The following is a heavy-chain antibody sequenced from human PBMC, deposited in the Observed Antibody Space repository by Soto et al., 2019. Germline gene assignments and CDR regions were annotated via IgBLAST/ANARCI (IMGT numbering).Heavy chain of an antibody. CDR1: GYSFTSYW. CDR2: IDPSDSYT. D-gene: IGHD4-17*01. CDR3: ASHDDYGDSHYYGMDV. Sequence: GSLKISCKGSGYSFTSYWISWVRQMPGKGLEWMGRIDPSDSYTTYSPSFQGHVTISADKSISTAYLQWSSLKASDTAMYYCASHDDYGDSHYYGMDVWGQGTTVTVSS. V-gene: IGHV5-10-1*01. J-gene: IGHJ6*02.